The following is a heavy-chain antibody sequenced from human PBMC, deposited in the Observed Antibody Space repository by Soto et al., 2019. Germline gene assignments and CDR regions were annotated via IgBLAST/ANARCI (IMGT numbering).Heavy chain of an antibody. J-gene: IGHJ4*02. Sequence: PGGSLRLSCAASGLTFSSYTMHWVRQAPGKGLEWVAVIAYDGTNKYYAESVKGRFTISRDNSKNTLFLQMNSLRVEDTAVYYCAKSGYTNDYVDCYFEYWGQGTLVTVSS. CDR2: IAYDGTNK. CDR1: GLTFSSYT. V-gene: IGHV3-30*18. CDR3: AKSGYTNDYVDCYFEY. D-gene: IGHD3-16*01.